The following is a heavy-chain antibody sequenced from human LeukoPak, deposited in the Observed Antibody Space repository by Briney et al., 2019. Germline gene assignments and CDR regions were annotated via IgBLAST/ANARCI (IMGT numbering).Heavy chain of an antibody. D-gene: IGHD3-10*01. CDR1: GGSISSGGYY. CDR3: ARDRVRGYYFDY. V-gene: IGHV4-31*03. Sequence: PSETLSLTCTVSGGSISSGGYYWSWIRQHPGKGLERIGYIYYSGSTYYNPSLKSRVTISVDTSKNQFSLKLSSVTAADTAVYYCARDRVRGYYFDYWGQGTLVTVSS. CDR2: IYYSGST. J-gene: IGHJ4*02.